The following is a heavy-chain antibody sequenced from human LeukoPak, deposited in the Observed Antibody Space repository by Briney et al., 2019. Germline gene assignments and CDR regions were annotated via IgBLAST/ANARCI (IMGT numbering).Heavy chain of an antibody. V-gene: IGHV4-30-2*01. CDR1: GGSISGGGYS. J-gene: IGHJ4*02. CDR3: ASTYTGYSSSWYEAPYFDY. D-gene: IGHD6-13*01. CDR2: IYHSGST. Sequence: PSETLSLTCAVSGGSISGGGYSWSWIRQPPGKGLEWIGYIYHSGSTYYNPSLKSRVTISVDRSKNQFSLKLSSVTAADTAVYYCASTYTGYSSSWYEAPYFDYWGQGTLVTVSS.